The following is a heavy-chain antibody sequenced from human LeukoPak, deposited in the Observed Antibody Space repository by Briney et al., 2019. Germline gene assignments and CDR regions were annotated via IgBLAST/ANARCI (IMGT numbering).Heavy chain of an antibody. J-gene: IGHJ4*02. V-gene: IGHV3-21*01. Sequence: GGSLRLSCAASGFTFSRYSMNWVRQAPGKGLEWVSSITSASTYINYADSVKGRFTISRDNAENSLYLQMNSLRAEDTAVYYCAREGGYDPFEYWGQGTLVIVSS. CDR3: AREGGYDPFEY. D-gene: IGHD5-12*01. CDR2: ITSASTYI. CDR1: GFTFSRYS.